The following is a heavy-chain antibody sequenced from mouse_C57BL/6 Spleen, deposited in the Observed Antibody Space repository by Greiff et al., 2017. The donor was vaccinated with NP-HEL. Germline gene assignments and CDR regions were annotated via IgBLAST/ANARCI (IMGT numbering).Heavy chain of an antibody. CDR2: IYPGNSDT. Sequence: EVQLQQSGTVLARPGASVKMSCKTSGYTFTSYWMHWVKQRPGQGLEWIGAIYPGNSDTSYNQKFKGKAKLSAVTSASTAYMELSSLTNEDSAVYYCTRNYGSSTGYFDVWGTGTTVTVSS. V-gene: IGHV1-5*01. CDR1: GYTFTSYW. CDR3: TRNYGSSTGYFDV. D-gene: IGHD1-1*01. J-gene: IGHJ1*03.